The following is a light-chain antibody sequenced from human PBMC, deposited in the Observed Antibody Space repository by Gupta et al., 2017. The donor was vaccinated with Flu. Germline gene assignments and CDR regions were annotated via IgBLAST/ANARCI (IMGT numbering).Light chain of an antibody. CDR2: EGS. CDR3: CSYAGSSTSYV. V-gene: IGLV2-23*01. J-gene: IGLJ1*01. CDR1: SSDFGSYNL. Sequence: QSALTQPASVSGSPGQSIAISCTGTSSDFGSYNLVSWYQQHPGKAPKLMIYEGSKRPSGVSNRFSGSKSDNTASLTISGLQAEDEADYYCCSYAGSSTSYVFGTGTKVTVL.